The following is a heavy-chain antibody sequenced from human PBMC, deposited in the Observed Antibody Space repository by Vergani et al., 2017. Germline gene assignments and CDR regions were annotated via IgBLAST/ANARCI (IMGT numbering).Heavy chain of an antibody. CDR2: ISSSSSYT. J-gene: IGHJ6*03. V-gene: IGHV3-48*04. Sequence: EVQLVESGGGLVQPGGSLRLSCAASGFTFSSYSMNWVRQAPGKGLEWVSYISSSSSYTNYADSVKGRFTISRDNAKNSLYLQMNSRRAEDTAVYYCARDGGGGVGLYYMDVWGKGTTVTVSS. CDR1: GFTFSSYS. CDR3: ARDGGGGVGLYYMDV. D-gene: IGHD3/OR15-3a*01.